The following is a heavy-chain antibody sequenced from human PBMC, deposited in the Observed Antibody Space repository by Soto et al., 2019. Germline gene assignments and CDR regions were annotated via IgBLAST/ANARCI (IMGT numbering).Heavy chain of an antibody. Sequence: GGSLRLSCAASGFTFSSYSMNWVRQAPGKGLEWVSSISSSSSYIYYADSVKGRFTISRDNAKNSLYLQMNSLRAEDTAVYYCARGDAYGFGVVTNPYYYYYYMDVWGKGTTVTVSS. CDR1: GFTFSSYS. D-gene: IGHD3-3*01. CDR2: ISSSSSYI. CDR3: ARGDAYGFGVVTNPYYYYYYMDV. V-gene: IGHV3-21*01. J-gene: IGHJ6*03.